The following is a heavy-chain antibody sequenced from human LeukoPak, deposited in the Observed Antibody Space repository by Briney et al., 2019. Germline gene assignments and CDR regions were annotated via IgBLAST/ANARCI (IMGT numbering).Heavy chain of an antibody. CDR1: GFTFSSYW. Sequence: PGGSLRLSCAASGFTFSSYWMSWVRQAPGKGVEWVANIKKEGSEKYYVDSVNARFTISRDNPKNSLYLQMNSLRAEDTAVYYCARDYSITGTNGAFDIWGQGTMVTVSS. CDR2: IKKEGSEK. D-gene: IGHD1-20*01. J-gene: IGHJ3*02. CDR3: ARDYSITGTNGAFDI. V-gene: IGHV3-7*01.